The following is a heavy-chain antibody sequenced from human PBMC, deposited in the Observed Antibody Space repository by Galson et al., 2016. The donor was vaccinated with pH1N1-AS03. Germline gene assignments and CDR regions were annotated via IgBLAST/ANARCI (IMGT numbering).Heavy chain of an antibody. Sequence: SLRLSCAASGFTSSNAWMSWVRQAPGKGLEWVGLIKNRENGRTTDYAAPVKGRFTISRDDSKTTLYLQMNSLKTEDTAVYYCTTDDYGDYRGTGAGTNDAFDMWGQGTMVTVSS. CDR3: TTDDYGDYRGTGAGTNDAFDM. CDR2: IKNRENGRTT. J-gene: IGHJ3*02. V-gene: IGHV3-15*01. D-gene: IGHD4-17*01. CDR1: GFTSSNAW.